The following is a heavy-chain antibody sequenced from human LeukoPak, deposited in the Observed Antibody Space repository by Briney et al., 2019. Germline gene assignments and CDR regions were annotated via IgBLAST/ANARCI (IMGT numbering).Heavy chain of an antibody. CDR1: GYTFTSNA. V-gene: IGHV7-4-1*02. CDR2: INTNTGNP. D-gene: IGHD4-11*01. J-gene: IGHJ6*02. CDR3: ARGPYSGMDV. Sequence: SVKVSCKASGYTFTSNAMNWVRQAPGQGLEWMGWINTNTGNPAYAQGFTGRFVFSLDTSVSTAYLQISTLRAEDTAVYYCARGPYSGMDVWGQGTTVTVSS.